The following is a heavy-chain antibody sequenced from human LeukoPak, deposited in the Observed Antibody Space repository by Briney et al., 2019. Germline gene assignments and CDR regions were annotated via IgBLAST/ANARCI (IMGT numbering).Heavy chain of an antibody. Sequence: GGSLRLSCAASGFTFSSYGMHWVRQAPGKGLEGGAVIWYDGRNKYYAASVRGRFTITRTNSKNTLNLQMNSLRAADTAVYYCARAKLSSGYSFDYWGQGTLITVSS. J-gene: IGHJ4*02. CDR2: IWYDGRNK. D-gene: IGHD3-22*01. V-gene: IGHV3-33*01. CDR3: ARAKLSSGYSFDY. CDR1: GFTFSSYG.